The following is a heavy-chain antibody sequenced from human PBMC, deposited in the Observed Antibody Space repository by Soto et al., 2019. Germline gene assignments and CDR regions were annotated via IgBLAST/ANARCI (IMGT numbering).Heavy chain of an antibody. CDR1: GFTVIRDY. Sequence: EEQLVETGGGLIQPGGSLRLSCAVSGFTVIRDYMNWVRQAPGKGLEWVSVIYSGGTTYHADSVKGRFTISRDNSGNTLFLHMNRLRAEDTAMYYCARSTEWNAFDLWGQGTMVTVSS. J-gene: IGHJ3*01. CDR3: ARSTEWNAFDL. D-gene: IGHD3-3*01. V-gene: IGHV3-53*02. CDR2: IYSGGTT.